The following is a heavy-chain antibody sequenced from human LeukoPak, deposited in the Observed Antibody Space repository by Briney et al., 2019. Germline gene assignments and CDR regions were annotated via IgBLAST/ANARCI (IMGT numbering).Heavy chain of an antibody. V-gene: IGHV4-59*01. CDR1: GGSFSSYY. D-gene: IGHD2-15*01. J-gene: IGHJ4*01. CDR3: ARTVLSYCRGGSCPYFDY. CDR2: IYYSGST. Sequence: SETLSLTCTVSGGSFSSYYWSWIRQPPGKGLEWIGYIYYSGSTNCNPSLKSRVTISVDTSKNQFSLKLSSLTAADTAVYYCARTVLSYCRGGSCPYFDYWGQGTLVTVSS.